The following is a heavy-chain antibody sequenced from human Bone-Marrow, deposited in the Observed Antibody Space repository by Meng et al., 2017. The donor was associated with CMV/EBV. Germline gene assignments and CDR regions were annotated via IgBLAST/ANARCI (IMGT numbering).Heavy chain of an antibody. CDR2: IVVGSGNT. D-gene: IGHD3-22*01. Sequence: SVKVSCKASGFTFTSSAVQWVRQARGQRLEWIGWIVVGSGNTNYAQKFQERVTITRDMFTSTAYMELSSLRSEDTAVYYCAAGGVITLIVVWGHGSAVTVSS. CDR3: AAGGVITLIVV. CDR1: GFTFTSSA. V-gene: IGHV1-58*01. J-gene: IGHJ4*01.